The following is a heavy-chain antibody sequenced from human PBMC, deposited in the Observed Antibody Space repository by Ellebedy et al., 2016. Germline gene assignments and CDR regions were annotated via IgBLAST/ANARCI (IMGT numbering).Heavy chain of an antibody. D-gene: IGHD3-16*02. CDR2: IIPILGIA. Sequence: ASVKVSCKASGYTFTSYDINWVRQATGQGLEWMGRIIPILGIANYAQKFQGRVTMTEDTSTDTAYMELSSLRSEDTAVYYCATLLSHFDYWGQGTLVTVSS. V-gene: IGHV1-69*04. CDR3: ATLLSHFDY. J-gene: IGHJ4*02. CDR1: GYTFTSYD.